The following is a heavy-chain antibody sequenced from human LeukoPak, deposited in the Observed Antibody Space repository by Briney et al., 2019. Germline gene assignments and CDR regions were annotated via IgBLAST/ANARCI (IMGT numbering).Heavy chain of an antibody. CDR2: ISGSGYST. CDR1: GFTFSSYA. J-gene: IGHJ4*02. V-gene: IGHV3-23*01. CDR3: AKGDGYNYGYGDY. D-gene: IGHD5-18*01. Sequence: GSLRLSCAASGFTFSSYAMSWVRQAPGKGLEWVSAISGSGYSTYYADSVKGRFTISRDNSKNTLYLQMNSLRAEDTAVYYCAKGDGYNYGYGDYWGQGTLVTVSS.